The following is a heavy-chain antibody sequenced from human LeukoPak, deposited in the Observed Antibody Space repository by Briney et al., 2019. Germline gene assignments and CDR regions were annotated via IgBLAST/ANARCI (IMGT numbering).Heavy chain of an antibody. CDR3: AKFFYDSNTYAFDS. CDR1: GFTFSSYA. V-gene: IGHV3-23*01. Sequence: GGSLRLSCAASGFTFSSYAMSWVRQAPEKGLEWVSAISGSGGSTYYADSVRGRFTISRDNSRNTLSLQMNSLRVEDTAVYYCAKFFYDSNTYAFDSWGHGTLVTVSS. J-gene: IGHJ4*01. D-gene: IGHD3-22*01. CDR2: ISGSGGST.